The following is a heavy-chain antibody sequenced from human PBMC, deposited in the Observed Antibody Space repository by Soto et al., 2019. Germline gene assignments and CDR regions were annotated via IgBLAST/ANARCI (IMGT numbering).Heavy chain of an antibody. CDR2: IGSSSSTI. D-gene: IGHD3-10*01. Sequence: EVQLVESGGGLVQPGGSLRLSCAASGFTFSSYSMNWVRQAPGKGLEWVSYIGSSSSTIYYADSVKGRFTISRDNAKNSLYLQMNSLRDEDTAVYYCARENRAMVRGLSYYYGMDVWGLGTTVTVSS. CDR3: ARENRAMVRGLSYYYGMDV. J-gene: IGHJ6*02. CDR1: GFTFSSYS. V-gene: IGHV3-48*02.